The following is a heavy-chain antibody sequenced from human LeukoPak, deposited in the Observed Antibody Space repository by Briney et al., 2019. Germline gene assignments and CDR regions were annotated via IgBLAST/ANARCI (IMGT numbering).Heavy chain of an antibody. Sequence: PSETLSLTCTVSGGSISSSNYYWGWIRQPPGEGLEWIGSIYYSGSTFYNPSLKSRVTISVDTSENQFSLKLSSVTAADAAIYYCARHLYGGEGDWGQGTLVTVSS. J-gene: IGHJ4*02. CDR1: GGSISSSNYY. CDR2: IYYSGST. CDR3: ARHLYGGEGD. V-gene: IGHV4-39*01. D-gene: IGHD4-23*01.